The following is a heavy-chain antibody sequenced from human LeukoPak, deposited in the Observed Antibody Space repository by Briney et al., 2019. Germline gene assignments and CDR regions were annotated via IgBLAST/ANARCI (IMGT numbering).Heavy chain of an antibody. CDR3: ARVVRGVIEC. Sequence: ASVKVSCKASGYTFTSYGISWVRQATGQGLEWMGWMNPNSGNTGYAQKFQGRVTMTRNTSISTAYMELSSLRSEDTAVYYCARVVRGVIECSVQGTLVTVSS. V-gene: IGHV1-8*02. J-gene: IGHJ4*02. CDR2: MNPNSGNT. CDR1: GYTFTSYG. D-gene: IGHD3-10*01.